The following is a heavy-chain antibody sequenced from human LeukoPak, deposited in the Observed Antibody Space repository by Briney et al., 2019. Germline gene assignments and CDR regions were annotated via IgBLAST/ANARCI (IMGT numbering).Heavy chain of an antibody. CDR1: GFTFSSYW. CDR3: ARDLWGGTYYYYMDV. J-gene: IGHJ6*03. Sequence: GVSVRLSCAASGFTFSSYWMHWVRQAPGKGLVWVSRINSDGSSTSYADSVKGRFTISRDNAKNTLYLQMNSLRAEATAVYYCARDLWGGTYYYYMDVWGKGTTVTVSS. CDR2: INSDGSST. D-gene: IGHD3-16*01. V-gene: IGHV3-74*01.